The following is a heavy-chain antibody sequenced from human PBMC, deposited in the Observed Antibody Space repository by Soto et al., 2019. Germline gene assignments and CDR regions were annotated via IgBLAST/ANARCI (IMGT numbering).Heavy chain of an antibody. Sequence: SQTLSLTCAISGDSVSRNSAAWSWIRQSPSRGLEWLGRTYYRSKWYNDYAVSVKSRITINPDTSKNQFSLQLNSVTPEDTAVYYCARASYSSGWYGGYYFDYWGQGTLVTVSS. CDR3: ARASYSSGWYGGYYFDY. V-gene: IGHV6-1*01. CDR1: GDSVSRNSAA. D-gene: IGHD6-19*01. CDR2: TYYRSKWYN. J-gene: IGHJ4*02.